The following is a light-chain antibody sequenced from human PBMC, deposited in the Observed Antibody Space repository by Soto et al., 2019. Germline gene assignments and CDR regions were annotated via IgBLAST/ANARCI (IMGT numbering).Light chain of an antibody. V-gene: IGKV3-20*01. Sequence: EIVLTQSPGTLSLSPGERVTLSCRASQSVSSSHLAWYQQKPGQAPRLLIYGASSRAIGIPDRFSGSGSGTDFTLTISRLEPEDFAVYYCQQYGSSPPYTFGQGTKLEIK. J-gene: IGKJ2*01. CDR3: QQYGSSPPYT. CDR2: GAS. CDR1: QSVSSSH.